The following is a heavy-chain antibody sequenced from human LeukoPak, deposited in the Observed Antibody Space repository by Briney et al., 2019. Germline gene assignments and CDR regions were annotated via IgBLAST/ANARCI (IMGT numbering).Heavy chain of an antibody. J-gene: IGHJ5*02. V-gene: IGHV1-46*01. CDR1: GYTFTSYY. D-gene: IGHD3-22*01. CDR2: INPSGGST. Sequence: GASVKVSCKASGYTFTSYYMHWVRQAPGQGLEWMGIINPSGGSTSYAQTFQGRVTMTRDTSTTTVYMELSSLRSEDTAVYYCARGQRITMIVVVFSFLHGWFDPWGQGTLVTVSS. CDR3: ARGQRITMIVVVFSFLHGWFDP.